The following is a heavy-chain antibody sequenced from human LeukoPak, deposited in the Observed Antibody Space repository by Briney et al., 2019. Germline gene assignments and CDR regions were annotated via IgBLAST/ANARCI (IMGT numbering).Heavy chain of an antibody. CDR1: GFTFSSYA. D-gene: IGHD3-10*01. CDR3: ARDSPGSQHYYYYGMDV. Sequence: GGSLRLSCAASGFTFSSYAMSWVRQAPGKGLESVSTISGSGGSTYYADSVKGRFTISRDNSKNTLYLQMNSLRAEDTAVYYCARDSPGSQHYYYYGMDVWGQGTTVTVSS. V-gene: IGHV3-23*01. CDR2: ISGSGGST. J-gene: IGHJ6*02.